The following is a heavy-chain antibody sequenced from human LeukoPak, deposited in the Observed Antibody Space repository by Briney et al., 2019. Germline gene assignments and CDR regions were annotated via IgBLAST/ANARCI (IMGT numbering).Heavy chain of an antibody. Sequence: KPSETLSLTCTVSGGSISSSTYYWGWIRQPPGKGLEWIGSIYYSGSTYYNPSLKSRVTISVDTSKNQFSLKLSSVTAADTAVYYCASPSGTYYSRFHYWGQGALVTVSS. CDR3: ASPSGTYYSRFHY. V-gene: IGHV4-39*01. J-gene: IGHJ4*02. CDR2: IYYSGST. D-gene: IGHD1-26*01. CDR1: GGSISSSTYY.